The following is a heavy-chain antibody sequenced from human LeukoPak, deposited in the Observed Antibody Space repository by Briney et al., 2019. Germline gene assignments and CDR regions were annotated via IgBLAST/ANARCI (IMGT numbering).Heavy chain of an antibody. J-gene: IGHJ3*02. CDR1: GGSISSYY. V-gene: IGHV4-59*08. D-gene: IGHD2-15*01. Sequence: PSETLSLTCTVSGGSISSYYWSWIRQPPGKGLEWIGDIYYSGSTNYNPSLKSRVTISVDTSKNQFSLKLSSVTAAGTAVYYCARSCSGGSCYTRAFDIWGQGTMVTVSS. CDR3: ARSCSGGSCYTRAFDI. CDR2: IYYSGST.